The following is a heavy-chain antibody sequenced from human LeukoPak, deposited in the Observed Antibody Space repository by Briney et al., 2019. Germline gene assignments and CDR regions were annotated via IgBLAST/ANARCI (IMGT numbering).Heavy chain of an antibody. CDR2: INHSGST. D-gene: IGHD2-2*01. Sequence: GSLRLSCAASGFTFSSYAMSWVRQAPGKGLEWIGEINHSGSTNYNPSLKSRVTISVDTSKNQFSLKLSSVTAADTAVYYCARVRCSSTSCYESTWFDPWGQGTLVTVSS. CDR3: ARVRCSSTSCYESTWFDP. V-gene: IGHV4-34*01. J-gene: IGHJ5*02. CDR1: GFTFSSYA.